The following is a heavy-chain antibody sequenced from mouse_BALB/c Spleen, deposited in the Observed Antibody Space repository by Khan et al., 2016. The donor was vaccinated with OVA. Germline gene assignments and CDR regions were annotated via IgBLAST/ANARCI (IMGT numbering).Heavy chain of an antibody. J-gene: IGHJ2*01. CDR3: ARSGLRWDFDY. V-gene: IGHV1-7*01. CDR2: INPSTAYT. Sequence: QVQLQQSGAELAKPGASVKMSCKASGYTFINYWILWVKQRPGQGLEWIGYINPSTAYTEYNQNFKDKATLTADKSSSTAYMQPISLTSEDSAGYYCARSGLRWDFDYWGQGTTLTVAS. D-gene: IGHD1-1*01. CDR1: GYTFINYW.